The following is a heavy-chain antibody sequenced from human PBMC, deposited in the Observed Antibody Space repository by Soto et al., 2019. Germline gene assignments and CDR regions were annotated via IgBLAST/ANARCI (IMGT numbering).Heavy chain of an antibody. CDR2: IYWDDDK. Sequence: SGPTLVNPTQTLTLTCTFSGFSLSTSGVGVGWIRQPPGKALEWLALIYWDDDKRYSPSLRSRLTITKDTSKNQVVLTMANMDPVDTATYYCIQSRCGGDCLQSYASYYYYGMDVWGQGTTVTVSS. CDR1: GFSLSTSGVG. CDR3: IQSRCGGDCLQSYASYYYYGMDV. V-gene: IGHV2-5*02. J-gene: IGHJ6*02. D-gene: IGHD2-21*02.